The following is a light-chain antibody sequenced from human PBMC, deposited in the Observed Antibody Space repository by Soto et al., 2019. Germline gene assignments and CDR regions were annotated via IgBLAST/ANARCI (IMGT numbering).Light chain of an antibody. CDR1: SSDVGGYNY. CDR2: DVT. J-gene: IGLJ1*01. V-gene: IGLV2-14*03. CDR3: SSYTTSNTRQIV. Sequence: QSALTQPASVSGSPGQSITISCTGTSSDVGGYNYVSWYQHHPGKATKLIIYDVTNRPSGVSNPFSGSKSGNTASLTISGLQPEDEADYYCSSYTTSNTRQIVFGTGTKVTV.